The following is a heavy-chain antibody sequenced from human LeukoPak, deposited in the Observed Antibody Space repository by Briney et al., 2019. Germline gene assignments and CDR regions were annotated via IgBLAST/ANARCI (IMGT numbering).Heavy chain of an antibody. CDR1: GFTFSSYA. J-gene: IGHJ4*02. CDR2: ISGSGGST. D-gene: IGHD3-10*01. CDR3: AKDYYGSGSCYPEPFDY. Sequence: GSLRLSCAASGFTFSSYAMSWVRQAPGKGLEWVSAISGSGGSTHYADSVKGRFTISRDNSKNTLYLQMNSLRAEDTAVYYCAKDYYGSGSCYPEPFDYWGQGTLVTVSS. V-gene: IGHV3-23*01.